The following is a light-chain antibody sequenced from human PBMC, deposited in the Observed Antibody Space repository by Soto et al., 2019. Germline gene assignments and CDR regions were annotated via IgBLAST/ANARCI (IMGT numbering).Light chain of an antibody. J-gene: IGLJ1*01. CDR2: GNS. CDR1: SYNIGAGYD. V-gene: IGLV1-40*01. CDR3: KSYDSSLSGSV. Sequence: QPVLTQPSSVFAAPVRKVIFPLTGSSYNIGAGYDVHWYQQLPGTAPKLLIYGNSNRPSGVPDRFSGSKSGTSASLAITGLQAEDEADDNCKSYDSSLSGSVFGTGTKVT.